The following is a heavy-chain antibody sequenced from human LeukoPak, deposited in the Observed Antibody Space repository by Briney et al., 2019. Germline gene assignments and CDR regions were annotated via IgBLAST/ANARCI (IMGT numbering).Heavy chain of an antibody. V-gene: IGHV4-59*01. CDR3: AREDGTTGTTAWFDP. J-gene: IGHJ5*02. CDR2: IYYSGST. D-gene: IGHD1-1*01. CDR1: GGSISSYY. Sequence: PSETLSLTCTVSGGSISSYYWSWIRQPPGKGLEWIGYIYYSGSTNYNPSLKSRVTISVDTSKNQFSLKLSSVTAADTAVYYCAREDGTTGTTAWFDPWGQGTLVTVSS.